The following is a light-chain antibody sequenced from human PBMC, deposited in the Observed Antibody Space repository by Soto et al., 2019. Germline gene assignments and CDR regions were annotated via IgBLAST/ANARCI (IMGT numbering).Light chain of an antibody. V-gene: IGKV1-5*01. CDR3: QQYNSFSKT. CDR1: HSIAYW. J-gene: IGKJ4*02. CDR2: AAS. Sequence: DIQMTQSPSRLSASVGDRVTITCRASHSIAYWLAWYQQKPGKAPNLLIYAASTLETGVPSRFSGSGYGTEFTLTIASLQPDDSATYYCQQYNSFSKTFGRGTKVEIK.